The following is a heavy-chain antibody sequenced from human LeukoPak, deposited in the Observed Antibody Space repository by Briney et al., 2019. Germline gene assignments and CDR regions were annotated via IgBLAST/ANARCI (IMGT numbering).Heavy chain of an antibody. V-gene: IGHV4-34*01. J-gene: IGHJ4*02. CDR3: ARGYKYGPPFDY. D-gene: IGHD5-18*01. CDR1: GGSFSGYY. CDR2: IYHSGST. Sequence: SETLSLTCAVYGGSFSGYYWSWIRQPPGKGLEWIGYIYHSGSTYYNPSLKSRVTISVDRSKNQFSLKLNSVTAADTAVYYCARGYKYGPPFDYWGQGTLVTVSS.